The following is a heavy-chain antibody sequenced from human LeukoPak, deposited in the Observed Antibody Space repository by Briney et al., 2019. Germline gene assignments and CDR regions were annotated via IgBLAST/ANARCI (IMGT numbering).Heavy chain of an antibody. CDR1: GFTFSSYG. D-gene: IGHD3-16*01. CDR3: ARGGVAGGGVVFDY. Sequence: PGRSLRLSCAASGFTFSSYGMHWVRQAPGKGLEWVAVIWYDGRYKYYADAVKGRFTISRDNSKNTLYLQMNSLRAEDTAVYYCARGGVAGGGVVFDYWGQGTLVTVSS. J-gene: IGHJ4*02. CDR2: IWYDGRYK. V-gene: IGHV3-33*01.